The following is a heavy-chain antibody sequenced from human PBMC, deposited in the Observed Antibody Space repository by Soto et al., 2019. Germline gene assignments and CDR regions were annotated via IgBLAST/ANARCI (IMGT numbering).Heavy chain of an antibody. V-gene: IGHV4-59*08. D-gene: IGHD2-8*01. CDR3: VRTNHFDY. CDR2: IYYSGST. J-gene: IGHJ4*02. Sequence: SETLSLTCTVSGGSINNYYWSWMRQPPGKGLEWIGYIYYSGSTNYNPSLRNRVTISVDTSKNQFSLKLRSVTAADTAVYYCVRTNHFDYWGQGSLVTVS. CDR1: GGSINNYY.